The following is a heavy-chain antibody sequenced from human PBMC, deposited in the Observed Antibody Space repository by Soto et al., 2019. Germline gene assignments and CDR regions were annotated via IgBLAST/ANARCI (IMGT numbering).Heavy chain of an antibody. J-gene: IGHJ4*02. CDR2: IHHSGNT. D-gene: IGHD6-19*01. Sequence: QMQLQESGPGLVKPSETLSLTCAVSSASISSEQWWTWVRQPPGTGLEWIGEIHHSGNTNRNPSLKSRVTMSVDKSKNQFSLNLNSLTAADTAVYYCARSFGWYAIDQWSQGTLVTVSS. CDR3: ARSFGWYAIDQ. CDR1: SASISSEQW. V-gene: IGHV4-4*02.